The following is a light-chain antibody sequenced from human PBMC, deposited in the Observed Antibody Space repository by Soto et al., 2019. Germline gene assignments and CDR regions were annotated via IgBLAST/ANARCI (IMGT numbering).Light chain of an antibody. CDR3: QQYGSSPT. J-gene: IGKJ5*01. CDR2: GAS. Sequence: IVMMKTTATLSVSPGERATLSCRASQTITSNLAWYQQKPGQAPRLLIYGASSRATGIPDRFSGSGSGTDFTLTISRLEPEDFAVYYCQQYGSSPTFGEGTRLEIK. CDR1: QTITSN. V-gene: IGKV3-20*01.